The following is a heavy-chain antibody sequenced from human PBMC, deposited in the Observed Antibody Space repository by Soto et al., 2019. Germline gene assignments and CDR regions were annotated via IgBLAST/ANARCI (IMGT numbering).Heavy chain of an antibody. CDR2: ISYDESTT. V-gene: IGHV3-74*01. CDR1: GLTFSRYW. Sequence: PGGSLRLSCAASGLTFSRYWMHWVRQAPGKGLVWVSRISYDESTTDYADSVKGRFTISRDSAKNTLYLQMNSLRAEDTAVYFCARGGANTAMAHDYWGQGTLVTVSS. J-gene: IGHJ4*02. CDR3: ARGGANTAMAHDY. D-gene: IGHD5-18*01.